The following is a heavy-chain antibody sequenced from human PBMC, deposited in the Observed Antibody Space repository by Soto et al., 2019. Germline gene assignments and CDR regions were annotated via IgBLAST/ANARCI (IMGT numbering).Heavy chain of an antibody. CDR2: INHSGST. V-gene: IGHV4-34*01. CDR1: GGSFSGYY. CDR3: ARGPPTYYDILTGYGTYYFDY. Sequence: SETLSLTCAVYGGSFSGYYWSWIRQPPGKGLEWIGEINHSGSTNYNPSLKSRVTISVDTSKNQFSLKLSSVTAAGTAVYYCARGPPTYYDILTGYGTYYFDYWGQGTLVTVSS. D-gene: IGHD3-9*01. J-gene: IGHJ4*02.